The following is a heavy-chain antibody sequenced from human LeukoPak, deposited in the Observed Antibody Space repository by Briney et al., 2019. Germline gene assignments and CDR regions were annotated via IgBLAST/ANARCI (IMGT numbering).Heavy chain of an antibody. CDR1: GGSISSYY. D-gene: IGHD3-3*02. Sequence: SETLSLTCTVSGGSISSYYWSWIRQPPGKGLEWIGYIYYSGSTNYNPSLKSRVTISVDTSKNQFSLQLSSVTAADTAVYYCARRAFDYYDMDVWGQGTSVTVSS. V-gene: IGHV4-59*08. CDR3: ARRAFDYYDMDV. J-gene: IGHJ6*02. CDR2: IYYSGST.